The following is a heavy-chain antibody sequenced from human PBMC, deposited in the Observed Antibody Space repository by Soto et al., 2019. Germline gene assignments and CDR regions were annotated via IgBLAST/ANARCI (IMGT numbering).Heavy chain of an antibody. J-gene: IGHJ4*02. Sequence: VASVKVSCKASGYSFTNYAISWVRQAPGQGLEWMGWISPYNANTSYAQKLQGRVTLTTDTSTSTAYMEVRSLRSDDTAVYYCARDRNAYCSGGSCYSYFDHWGQGTRVTVSS. V-gene: IGHV1-18*04. CDR1: GYSFTNYA. D-gene: IGHD2-15*01. CDR2: ISPYNANT. CDR3: ARDRNAYCSGGSCYSYFDH.